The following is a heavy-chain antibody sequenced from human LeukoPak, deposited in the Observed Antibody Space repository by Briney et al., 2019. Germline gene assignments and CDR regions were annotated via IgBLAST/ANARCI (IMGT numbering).Heavy chain of an antibody. J-gene: IGHJ1*01. Sequence: SETLSLTCTVSGGSISSGGYYWSWIRQHPGKGLEWIGYIYYSGSTNYNPSLKSRVTISVDTSKNQFSLKLSSVTAADTAVYYCARDLGYCSSTSCYTGYFQHWGQGTLVTVSS. CDR2: IYYSGST. V-gene: IGHV4-61*08. CDR1: GGSISSGGYY. D-gene: IGHD2-2*02. CDR3: ARDLGYCSSTSCYTGYFQH.